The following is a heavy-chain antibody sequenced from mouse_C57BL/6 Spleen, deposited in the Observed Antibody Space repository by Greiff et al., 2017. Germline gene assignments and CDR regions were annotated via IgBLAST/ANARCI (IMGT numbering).Heavy chain of an antibody. CDR1: GYSITSGYY. J-gene: IGHJ2*01. CDR2: ISYDGSN. Sequence: EVQLQQSGPGLVKPSQSLSLTCSVTGYSITSGYYWNWIRQFPGNKLEWMGYISYDGSNNYNPSLKNRISITRDTSKNQVFLKLNSVTTEDTATYYCAREGDYDEGYYFDYWGQGTTLTVSS. V-gene: IGHV3-6*01. CDR3: AREGDYDEGYYFDY. D-gene: IGHD2-4*01.